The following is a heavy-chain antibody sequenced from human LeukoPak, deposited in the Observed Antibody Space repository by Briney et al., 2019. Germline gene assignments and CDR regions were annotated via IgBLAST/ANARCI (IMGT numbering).Heavy chain of an antibody. D-gene: IGHD6-13*01. Sequence: ASVKVSCTASGYTFSDYYMHWVRQAPGQGLEWMGWINPDSGGTKYAQKFQDRVTMTSDTSISTAYMELSRLRSDDTAVYYCARDRSIAAAGTVYFDYWGQGTLVTVSS. CDR3: ARDRSIAAAGTVYFDY. V-gene: IGHV1-2*02. CDR1: GYTFSDYY. CDR2: INPDSGGT. J-gene: IGHJ4*02.